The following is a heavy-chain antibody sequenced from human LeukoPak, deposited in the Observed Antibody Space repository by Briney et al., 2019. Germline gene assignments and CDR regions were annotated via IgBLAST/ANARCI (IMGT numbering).Heavy chain of an antibody. CDR2: ISYDGSNK. Sequence: GGSLSLSCAATGFTFSSYGMHWVRQAPGKGLEWVAVISYDGSNKYYADSVKGRFTISRDNSKNTPYLQMNSLRAEDTAVYYCGKAKGDYDDYWGQGTLVTVSS. CDR3: GKAKGDYDDY. CDR1: GFTFSSYG. V-gene: IGHV3-30*18. J-gene: IGHJ4*02.